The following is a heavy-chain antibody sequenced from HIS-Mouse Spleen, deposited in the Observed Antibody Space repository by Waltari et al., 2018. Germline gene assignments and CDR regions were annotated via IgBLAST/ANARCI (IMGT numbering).Heavy chain of an antibody. CDR1: GYTFTGYY. D-gene: IGHD5-12*01. J-gene: IGHJ6*02. CDR2: INPNSGGT. Sequence: VQLVQSGAEVKKPGASVKVSCKASGYTFTGYYMHWVRQAPGQGLEWMGWINPNSGGTNYAQKFQGRVTMTRDTSISTAYMELSRLRSDDTAVYYCAREPLRDGYNSYYYYGMDVWGQGTTVTVSS. CDR3: AREPLRDGYNSYYYYGMDV. V-gene: IGHV1-2*02.